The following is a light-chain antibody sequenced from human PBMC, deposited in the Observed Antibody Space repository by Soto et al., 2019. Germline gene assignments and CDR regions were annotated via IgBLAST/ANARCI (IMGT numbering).Light chain of an antibody. CDR3: QQRSNWRGLT. CDR1: QSVSSY. J-gene: IGKJ4*01. Sequence: EIVLTQSPATQSLSPGERATLSCRASQSVSSYLAWYQQKPGQAPRLLIYDASNRATGIPARFSGSGSGTDFTLTISSLEPEDFAVYYCQQRSNWRGLTFGGGTKVDIK. V-gene: IGKV3-11*01. CDR2: DAS.